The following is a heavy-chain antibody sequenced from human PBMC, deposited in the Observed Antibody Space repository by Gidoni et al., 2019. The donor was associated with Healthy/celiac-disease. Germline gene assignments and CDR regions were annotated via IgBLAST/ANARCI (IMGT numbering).Heavy chain of an antibody. J-gene: IGHJ4*02. CDR1: GFTVSSYA. Sequence: EVQLVESGGGLVQPGGSLRLSCSASGFTVSSYAMHWVRQAPGKGLEYVSAISSNGGSTYYADSVKGRFTISRDNSKNTLYLQMSSLRAEDTAVYYCVKDRAIILPAYYFDYWGQGTLVTVSS. D-gene: IGHD2-2*02. V-gene: IGHV3-64D*08. CDR3: VKDRAIILPAYYFDY. CDR2: ISSNGGST.